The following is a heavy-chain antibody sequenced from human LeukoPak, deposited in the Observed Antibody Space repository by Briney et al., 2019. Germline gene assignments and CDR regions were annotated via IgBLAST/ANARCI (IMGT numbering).Heavy chain of an antibody. CDR3: ARGDRYDSSGYYYLPDMRSGRRGPPSH. CDR2: INHSGST. Sequence: SETLSLTCAVYGGSFSGYYWSWIRQPPGKGLKWIGEINHSGSTNYNPSLKSRVTISVDTSKNQFSLKLSSVTAADTAVYYCARGDRYDSSGYYYLPDMRSGRRGPPSHWGQGTLVTVSS. CDR1: GGSFSGYY. J-gene: IGHJ4*02. V-gene: IGHV4-34*01. D-gene: IGHD3-22*01.